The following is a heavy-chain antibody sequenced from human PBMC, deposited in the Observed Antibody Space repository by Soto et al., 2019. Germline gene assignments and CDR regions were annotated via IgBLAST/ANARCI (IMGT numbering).Heavy chain of an antibody. Sequence: PGGSLRLSCTASGFTFSRFWTHWVRQVPGRGLVWVSHINSDGSRTSYADSVKGRFTISRDNAKNTLFLQMNSLRAEDTAVYYCARDLSSCSSARCYSVYDGLDHWGQGTTVTVSS. CDR3: ARDLSSCSSARCYSVYDGLDH. V-gene: IGHV3-74*01. CDR1: GFTFSRFW. J-gene: IGHJ6*02. D-gene: IGHD2-2*01. CDR2: INSDGSRT.